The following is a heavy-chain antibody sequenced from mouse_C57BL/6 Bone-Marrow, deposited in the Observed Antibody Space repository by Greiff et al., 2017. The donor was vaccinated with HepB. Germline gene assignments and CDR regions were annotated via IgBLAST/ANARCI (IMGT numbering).Heavy chain of an antibody. CDR1: GFTFSSYG. Sequence: EVKLMESGGDLVKPGGSLKLSCAASGFTFSSYGMSWVRQTPDKRLEWVATISSGGSYTYYPDSVKGRFTISRDNAKNTLYLQMSSLKSEDTAMYYCARQEPYYAYWGQGTTLTVSS. J-gene: IGHJ2*01. CDR2: ISSGGSYT. V-gene: IGHV5-6*01. CDR3: ARQEPYYAY.